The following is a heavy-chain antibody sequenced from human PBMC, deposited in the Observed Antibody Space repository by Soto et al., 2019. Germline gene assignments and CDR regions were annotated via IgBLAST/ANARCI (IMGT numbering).Heavy chain of an antibody. V-gene: IGHV1-18*01. D-gene: IGHD1-7*01. CDR1: GYTFTSYG. CDR3: ARGGDWNYGYYYYGMDF. CDR2: ISAYNGNT. J-gene: IGHJ6*02. Sequence: QVQLVQSGAEVKKPGASLKVSCKASGYTFTSYGISWVRQAPGPGLEWMGWISAYNGNTNYAQKLQGRVTMTTDTATSTAYVERRSVRSADTAVYYCARGGDWNYGYYYYGMDFWGQGTTVTVSS.